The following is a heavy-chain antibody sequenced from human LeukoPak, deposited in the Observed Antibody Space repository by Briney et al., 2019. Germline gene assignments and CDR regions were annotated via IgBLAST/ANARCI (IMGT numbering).Heavy chain of an antibody. Sequence: GASVKVSCKASGYTFTSYGISWVRQAPGQGLEWMGWISAYNGNTNYAQKLQGRVTMTTDTSTSTAYMELSSLRSEDTAVYYCARVQGQGGYYDDWFDPWGQGTLVTVSS. CDR2: ISAYNGNT. J-gene: IGHJ5*02. CDR3: ARVQGQGGYYDDWFDP. D-gene: IGHD3-22*01. V-gene: IGHV1-18*01. CDR1: GYTFTSYG.